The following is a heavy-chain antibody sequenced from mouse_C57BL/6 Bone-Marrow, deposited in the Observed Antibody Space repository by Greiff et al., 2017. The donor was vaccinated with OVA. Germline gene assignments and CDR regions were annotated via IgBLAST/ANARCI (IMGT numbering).Heavy chain of an antibody. D-gene: IGHD2-4*01. J-gene: IGHJ3*01. CDR3: AIWGIYYDYYVGFAY. CDR1: GYTFTSYW. CDR2: IHPSDSDT. V-gene: IGHV1-74*01. Sequence: VQLQQPGAELVKPGASVKVSCKASGYTFTSYWMHWVKQRPGQGLEWIGRIHPSDSDTNYNQKFKGKATLTVDKSSSTAYMQLRSLTSEDSAVDYWAIWGIYYDYYVGFAYWGQGTLVTVSA.